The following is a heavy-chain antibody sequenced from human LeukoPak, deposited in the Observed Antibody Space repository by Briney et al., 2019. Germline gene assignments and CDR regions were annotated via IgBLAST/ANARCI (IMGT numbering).Heavy chain of an antibody. V-gene: IGHV3-21*01. CDR1: GFTFSSYS. D-gene: IGHD3-22*01. CDR2: ISSSSSYI. J-gene: IGHJ3*02. CDR3: ARDSRSTYYYDSSGYCYRGAFDI. Sequence: GGSLRLSCAASGFTFSSYSMNWVRQAPGKGLEWVSSISSSSSYIYYADSVKGRFTISRDNAKNSLYLQMNSLRAEDTAVYYCARDSRSTYYYDSSGYCYRGAFDIWGQGTMVTVSS.